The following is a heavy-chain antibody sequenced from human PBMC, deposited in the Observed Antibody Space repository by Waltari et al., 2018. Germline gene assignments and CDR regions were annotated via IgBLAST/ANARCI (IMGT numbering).Heavy chain of an antibody. Sequence: QVQLVQSGAEVKKPGPSVKVSCKASGGTFSSYAISWVRQAPGKGLEWMGGIIPIFGTANYAQKFQGRVTITADKSTSTAYMELSSLRSEDTAVYYCARGKSRIAAAGMGTTPFDYWGQGTLVTVSS. CDR2: IIPIFGTA. CDR3: ARGKSRIAAAGMGTTPFDY. D-gene: IGHD6-13*01. V-gene: IGHV1-69*14. J-gene: IGHJ4*02. CDR1: GGTFSSYA.